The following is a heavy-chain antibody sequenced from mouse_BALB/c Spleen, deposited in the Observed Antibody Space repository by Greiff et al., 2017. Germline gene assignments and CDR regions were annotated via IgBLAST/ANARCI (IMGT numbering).Heavy chain of an antibody. V-gene: IGHV1S81*02. D-gene: IGHD2-3*01. CDR1: GYTFTSYY. CDR2: INPSNGGT. CDR3: TRYDGYGVWFAY. J-gene: IGHJ3*01. Sequence: VQRVESGAELVKPGASVKLSCKASGYTFTSYYMYWVKQRPGQGLEWIGEINPSNGGTNFNEKFKSKATLTVDKSSSTAYMQLSSLTSEDSAVYYCTRYDGYGVWFAYWGQGTLVTVSA.